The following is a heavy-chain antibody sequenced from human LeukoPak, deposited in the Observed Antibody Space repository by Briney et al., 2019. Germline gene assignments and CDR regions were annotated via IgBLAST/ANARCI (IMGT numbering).Heavy chain of an antibody. D-gene: IGHD3-16*02. J-gene: IGHJ3*01. CDR1: GGSVSSGSYY. V-gene: IGHV4-61*01. CDR2: IYYSGST. Sequence: SETLSLTCTVSGGSVSSGSYYWSWIRQPPGKGLEWIGYIYYSGSTNYNPSLKSQVTISVDTSKNQFSLKLSSVTAADTAVYYCARGFFGGLIVDDAFWGQGTMVTVSS. CDR3: ARGFFGGLIVDDAF.